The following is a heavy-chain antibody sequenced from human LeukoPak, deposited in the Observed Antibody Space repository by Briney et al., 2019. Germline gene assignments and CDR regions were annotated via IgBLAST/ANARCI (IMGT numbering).Heavy chain of an antibody. D-gene: IGHD3-16*01. V-gene: IGHV1-69*13. J-gene: IGHJ6*03. Sequence: ASVKVSCKASGGTFSSYAISWVRQAPGQGLEWMGGIIPIFGTANYAQKFQGRVTITADESTSTAYMELSSLRSEDTAVYYCARGVFEFYYYYYMDVWGKGTTVTVSS. CDR3: ARGVFEFYYYYYMDV. CDR1: GGTFSSYA. CDR2: IIPIFGTA.